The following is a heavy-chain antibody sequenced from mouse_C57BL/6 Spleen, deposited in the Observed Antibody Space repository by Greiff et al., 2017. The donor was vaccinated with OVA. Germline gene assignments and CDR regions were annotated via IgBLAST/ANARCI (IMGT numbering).Heavy chain of an antibody. CDR2: INPNNGGT. Sequence: VQLQQSGPELVKPGASVKISCKASGYTFTDYYMNWVKQSHGKSLEWIGDINPNNGGTSYNQKFKGKATLTVDKSSSTAYMELRSLTSEDSAVYYCARTWPWYFDVWGTGTTVTVSS. CDR3: ARTWPWYFDV. J-gene: IGHJ1*03. CDR1: GYTFTDYY. V-gene: IGHV1-26*01.